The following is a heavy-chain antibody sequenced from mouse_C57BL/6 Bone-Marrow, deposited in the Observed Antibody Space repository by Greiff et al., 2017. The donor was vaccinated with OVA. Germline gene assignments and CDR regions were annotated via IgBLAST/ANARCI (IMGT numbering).Heavy chain of an antibody. Sequence: QVQLQQSGAELVRPGTSVKLSCKASGYTFTSYWMHWVKQRPGQGLEWIGVIDPSDSYTNYNQKFKGKATLTVDTSSSTAYMQLSSLTSEDSAVYYCARSRDPFMVTTWYFDVWGTGTTVTVSS. CDR3: ARSRDPFMVTTWYFDV. CDR2: IDPSDSYT. J-gene: IGHJ1*03. D-gene: IGHD2-2*01. V-gene: IGHV1-59*01. CDR1: GYTFTSYW.